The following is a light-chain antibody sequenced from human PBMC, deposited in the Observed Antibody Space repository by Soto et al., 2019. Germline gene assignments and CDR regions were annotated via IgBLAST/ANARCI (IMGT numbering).Light chain of an antibody. CDR1: QTVSSK. Sequence: EIVLRQSTATLSSFPMEIASLCCRASQTVSSKLAWYQHKPGQAPRLLIYDTSNRATGIPARFIGSGSGTDFTLTISSLEPEDFAVYYCHQRKSWPRTFGQGTKVDIK. CDR2: DTS. J-gene: IGKJ1*01. CDR3: HQRKSWPRT. V-gene: IGKV3-11*01.